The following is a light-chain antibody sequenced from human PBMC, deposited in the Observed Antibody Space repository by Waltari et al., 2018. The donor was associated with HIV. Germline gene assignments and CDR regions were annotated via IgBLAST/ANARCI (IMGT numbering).Light chain of an antibody. Sequence: QSVLTQPPSVSAAPGQKVTISCSGGSSNIWNNYVSWYQQLPGTAPKLLIYDDDKRPSGIPDRFSGSKSGMSGTLGITGLQTGDEADYYCGAWDSRLSAVLFGGGTKLTVL. CDR1: SSNIWNNY. CDR3: GAWDSRLSAVL. V-gene: IGLV1-51*01. CDR2: DDD. J-gene: IGLJ2*01.